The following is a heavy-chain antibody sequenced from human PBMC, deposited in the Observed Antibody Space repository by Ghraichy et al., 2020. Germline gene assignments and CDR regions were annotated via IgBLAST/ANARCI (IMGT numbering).Heavy chain of an antibody. D-gene: IGHD3-10*01. CDR1: GYTFTSYG. Sequence: ASVKVSCKASGYTFTSYGISWVRQAPGQGLEWMGWISAYNGNTNYAQKLQGRVTMTTDTSTSTAYMELRSLRSDDTAVYYCARDRWYYGSGSYYNSRGRFDPWGQGTLVTVSS. J-gene: IGHJ5*02. V-gene: IGHV1-18*01. CDR2: ISAYNGNT. CDR3: ARDRWYYGSGSYYNSRGRFDP.